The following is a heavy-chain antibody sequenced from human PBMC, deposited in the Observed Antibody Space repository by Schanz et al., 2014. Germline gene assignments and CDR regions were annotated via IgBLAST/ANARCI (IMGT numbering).Heavy chain of an antibody. Sequence: EVHLVESGGGLVKPGGSLRLSCAASGFTFSSYAMHWVRQAPGKGLEWVSAISGSGETTYYADSVKGRFTISRDNSKNALYLQMNSLRAEDTAVYYCARRITGTHHNPYYHGMDVWGQGTTVTVSS. J-gene: IGHJ6*02. CDR2: ISGSGETT. CDR3: ARRITGTHHNPYYHGMDV. D-gene: IGHD1-20*01. V-gene: IGHV3-23*04. CDR1: GFTFSSYA.